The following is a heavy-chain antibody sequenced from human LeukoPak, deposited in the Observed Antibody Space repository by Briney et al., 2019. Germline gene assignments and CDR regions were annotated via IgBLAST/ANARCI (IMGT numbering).Heavy chain of an antibody. J-gene: IGHJ4*02. CDR3: AKDGSLWFGEQGFEY. Sequence: PGGSLRLSCPASGFTFSSYGMHWVRQAPGKGLEWVAFIPYDGSNKYYADSVKGRFTISRDNSKNTLYVQMNSLRAEDTAVYYCAKDGSLWFGEQGFEYWGQVTLVTVSS. CDR1: GFTFSSYG. V-gene: IGHV3-30*02. CDR2: IPYDGSNK. D-gene: IGHD3-10*01.